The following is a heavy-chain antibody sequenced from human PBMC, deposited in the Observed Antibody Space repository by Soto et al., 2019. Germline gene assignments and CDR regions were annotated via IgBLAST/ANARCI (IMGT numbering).Heavy chain of an antibody. V-gene: IGHV4-31*03. CDR2: IYYSGST. J-gene: IGHJ5*02. Sequence: QVQLQESGPGLVKPSQTLSLTCTFSGGSISSVGYYWSWIGQHPGKGLDWIGNIYYSGSTYYNPSLKSRVTRAVDTAKNQFSLKLSDVTAADTAVYYCASARDIVATMAHNHWFDPWGQGTLVTFSS. CDR1: GGSISSVGYY. CDR3: ASARDIVATMAHNHWFDP. D-gene: IGHD5-12*01.